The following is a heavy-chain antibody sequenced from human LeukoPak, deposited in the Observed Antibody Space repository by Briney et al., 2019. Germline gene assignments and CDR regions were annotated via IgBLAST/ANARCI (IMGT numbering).Heavy chain of an antibody. D-gene: IGHD3-3*01. CDR2: ISGSGGST. Sequence: GGSLRLSCAASGFTFSSYAMSWVRQAPGKGLEWVSAISGSGGSTYYADSVKGRFTISRDNSKNTLYLQMNSLRAEDTAVYYCARWMSGYRAYYFDYWGQGTLVAVSS. V-gene: IGHV3-23*01. CDR3: ARWMSGYRAYYFDY. CDR1: GFTFSSYA. J-gene: IGHJ4*02.